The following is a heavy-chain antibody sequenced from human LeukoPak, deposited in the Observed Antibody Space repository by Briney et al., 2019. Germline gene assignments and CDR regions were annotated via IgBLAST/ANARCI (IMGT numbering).Heavy chain of an antibody. J-gene: IGHJ4*02. Sequence: GGSLRLSCADSGFTFSSYAMSWVRQAPGKGLEWGSLISASGGDTHYADSVKGRFTISRDNSKNTLSLQMNSLRAEDTAVYYCAKDLDSSGSHYVVDNWGQGTLVTVSS. V-gene: IGHV3-23*01. D-gene: IGHD3-22*01. CDR1: GFTFSSYA. CDR3: AKDLDSSGSHYVVDN. CDR2: ISASGGDT.